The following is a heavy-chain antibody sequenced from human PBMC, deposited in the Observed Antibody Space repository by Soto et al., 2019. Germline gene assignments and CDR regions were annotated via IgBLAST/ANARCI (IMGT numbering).Heavy chain of an antibody. Sequence: GGSLRLSCAASGFTFSSYSMNWVRQAPGKGLEWVSSISSSSSYIYYADSVKGRFTISRDNAKNSLYLQMNSLRAEDTAVYYCAREDIVATIRYWGQGTLVTVSS. J-gene: IGHJ4*02. D-gene: IGHD5-12*01. V-gene: IGHV3-21*01. CDR3: AREDIVATIRY. CDR2: ISSSSSYI. CDR1: GFTFSSYS.